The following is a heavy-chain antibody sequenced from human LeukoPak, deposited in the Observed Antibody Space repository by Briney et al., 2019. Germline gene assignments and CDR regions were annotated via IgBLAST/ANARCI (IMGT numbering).Heavy chain of an antibody. Sequence: GGSLRLSCAASGFTFSSYAMHWVRQAPGKGLEYVSAISSNGGSTYYANSVKGRFTISRDNSKNTLYLQMGSLRAEDMAVYYCARDAYYDSSGYDYYYYYMDVWGKGTTVTVSS. CDR1: GFTFSSYA. D-gene: IGHD3-22*01. CDR2: ISSNGGST. V-gene: IGHV3-64*01. J-gene: IGHJ6*03. CDR3: ARDAYYDSSGYDYYYYYMDV.